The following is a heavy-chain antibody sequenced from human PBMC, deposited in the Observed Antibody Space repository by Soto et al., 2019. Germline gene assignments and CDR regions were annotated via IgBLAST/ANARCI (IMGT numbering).Heavy chain of an antibody. V-gene: IGHV3-23*01. D-gene: IGHD1-26*01. CDR2: SSATGAGT. CDR1: GFTFSSYG. Sequence: EVQLLESGGGLVQPGGSLRLSCAASGFTFSSYGMTWVRQAPGKGLEWVSFSSATGAGTYYADSVQGRFTISRYNSKNTLYLQMTSLRADDTAVYYCAKDRRAGGNYGFYSDFWGQGSLVIVSS. J-gene: IGHJ4*02. CDR3: AKDRRAGGNYGFYSDF.